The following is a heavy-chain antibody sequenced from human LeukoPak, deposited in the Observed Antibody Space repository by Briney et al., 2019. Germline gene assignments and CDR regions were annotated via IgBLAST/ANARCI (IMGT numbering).Heavy chain of an antibody. Sequence: SQTLSLTCTVSGGSISSGGYYWSWIRQHPGKGLEWIGYIYYSGSTYYNPSLKSRVTISVDKSKNQFSLKLSSVTAADTAVYYCARVRGYSYGWRGPIDYWGQGTLVTVSS. CDR1: GGSISSGGYY. V-gene: IGHV4-31*03. CDR3: ARVRGYSYGWRGPIDY. CDR2: IYYSGST. D-gene: IGHD5-18*01. J-gene: IGHJ4*02.